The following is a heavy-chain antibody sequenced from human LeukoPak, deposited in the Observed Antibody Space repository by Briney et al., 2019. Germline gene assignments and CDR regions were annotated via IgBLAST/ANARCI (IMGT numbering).Heavy chain of an antibody. V-gene: IGHV4-39*07. CDR2: ISYSGRT. J-gene: IGHJ4*02. CDR1: GDSISSTTYY. CDR3: ARVRGHQLH. D-gene: IGHD2-2*01. Sequence: PSETLSLTCSVSGDSISSTTYYWGWIRQPPGKGLERIGNISYSGRTYYNPSLKSRVTISIDTPKNQFSLKLTSVTAADTAIFYCARVRGHQLHWGQGTQVTVSS.